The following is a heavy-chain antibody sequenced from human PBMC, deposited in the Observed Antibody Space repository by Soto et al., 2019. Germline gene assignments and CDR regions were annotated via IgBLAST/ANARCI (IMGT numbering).Heavy chain of an antibody. CDR1: GGSFNSYY. D-gene: IGHD6-13*01. CDR3: ERGNKRQRVRWGGWFDP. V-gene: IGHV4-34*01. J-gene: IGHJ5*02. CDR2: INYSGST. Sequence: SETLSLTCAVYGGSFNSYYWSWIRQPPGKGLEWIGEINYSGSTNYNPSLKSRVTISVDTSKNQFSLKLSSVTAADTAVYYCERGNKRQRVRWGGWFDPWGQGTLVTVPS.